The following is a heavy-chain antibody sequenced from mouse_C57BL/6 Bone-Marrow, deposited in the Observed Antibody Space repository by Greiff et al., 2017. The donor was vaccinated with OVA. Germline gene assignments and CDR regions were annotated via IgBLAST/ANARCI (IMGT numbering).Heavy chain of an antibody. CDR2: INSDGGST. CDR1: EYEFPSHD. D-gene: IGHD2-2*01. Sequence: EVKVVESGGGLVQPGESLKLSCESNEYEFPSHDMSWVRKTPEKRLELVAAINSDGGSTYYPDTMERRFIISRDNTKKTLYLQMSSLRSEDTALYYCARYMVTTRGFAYWGQGTLVTVSA. V-gene: IGHV5-2*01. J-gene: IGHJ3*01. CDR3: ARYMVTTRGFAY.